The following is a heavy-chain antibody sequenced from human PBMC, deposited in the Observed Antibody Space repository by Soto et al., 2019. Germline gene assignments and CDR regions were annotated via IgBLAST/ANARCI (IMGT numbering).Heavy chain of an antibody. Sequence: VQLVQSGAEVKKPGSSVRVSCETSGDTFTSHTVNWLRQALGQGLEWMGGIIPVFGSPNYAEKFQGRLTITADTSTNTAYMELRRLKSEDTAVYFCARDITGTNNWFDPWGQGTLVTVSS. CDR3: ARDITGTNNWFDP. J-gene: IGHJ5*02. CDR2: IIPVFGSP. V-gene: IGHV1-69*06. D-gene: IGHD1-7*01. CDR1: GDTFTSHT.